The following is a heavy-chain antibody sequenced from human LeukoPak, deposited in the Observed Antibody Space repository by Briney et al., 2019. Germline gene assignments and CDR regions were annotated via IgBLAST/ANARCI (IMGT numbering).Heavy chain of an antibody. CDR1: GGSMSGYY. CDR3: ARVEYYGSGSPFDY. D-gene: IGHD3-10*01. J-gene: IGHJ4*02. CDR2: IYYSGST. Sequence: SETLSLTCTVSGGSMSGYYWSWIRQPPGKGLEWIGYIYYSGSTNYNPSLKSRVTISVDTSKNQFSLRLSSVTAADTAVYYCARVEYYGSGSPFDYWGQGTLVTVSS. V-gene: IGHV4-59*01.